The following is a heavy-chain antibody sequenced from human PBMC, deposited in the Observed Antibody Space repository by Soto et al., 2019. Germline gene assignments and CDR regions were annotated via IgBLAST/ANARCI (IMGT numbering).Heavy chain of an antibody. D-gene: IGHD3-10*01. CDR3: AKASIRGVSFYFDY. CDR2: ISGGGTGT. CDR1: GFTFSSYA. Sequence: PGGSLRLSCAASGFTFSSYAMSWVRQAPGKGLEWVSAISGGGTGTYPADAVKGRFTISSDKSRNTVYLQMNSLRGEDTALYYCAKASIRGVSFYFDYWGQGALVTVSS. J-gene: IGHJ4*02. V-gene: IGHV3-23*01.